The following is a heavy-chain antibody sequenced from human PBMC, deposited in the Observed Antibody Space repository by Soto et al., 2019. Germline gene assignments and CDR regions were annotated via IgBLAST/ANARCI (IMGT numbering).Heavy chain of an antibody. CDR3: ARHMAYYSGRGSGKGHGV. J-gene: IGHJ6*02. V-gene: IGHV1-2*02. CDR1: GYTFTAYY. CDR2: INPKFGDT. Sequence: QVQLVQSGAEVKEPGDSVRVSCEASGYTFTAYYIHWVRQAPGQGLEWMGWINPKFGDTTYAQDFQGRVSMTMDMSISTVYRELSRLTSDDTAFYYCARHMAYYSGRGSGKGHGVWGPGNTVTVFS. D-gene: IGHD3-10*02.